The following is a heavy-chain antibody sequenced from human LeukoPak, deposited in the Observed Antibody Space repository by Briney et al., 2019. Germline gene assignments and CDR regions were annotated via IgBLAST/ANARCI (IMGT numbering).Heavy chain of an antibody. D-gene: IGHD2-15*01. CDR1: GFTFSKDD. CDR2: IGVTGDT. Sequence: GGSLRLSCAASGFTFSKDDFHWVRQAPGKGLECVAAIGVTGDTYYADSVKGRFTISREDAANSLYLQMRSLGAGDTALYYFTKEFCGSRAACAGGSYYDFWGRGALVTVSS. J-gene: IGHJ2*01. CDR3: TKEFCGSRAACAGGSYYDF. V-gene: IGHV3-13*01.